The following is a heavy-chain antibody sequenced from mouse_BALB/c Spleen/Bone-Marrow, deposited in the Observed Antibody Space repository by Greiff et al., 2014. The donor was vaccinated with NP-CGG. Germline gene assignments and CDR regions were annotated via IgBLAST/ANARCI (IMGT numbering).Heavy chain of an antibody. CDR2: INPSNGGT. J-gene: IGHJ2*01. Sequence: QVQLQQSGAELVKPGASVKLSCKASGYTFTGYYMYWVKQRPGQGLEWIGEINPSNGGTNLNEKFKSKATLTVDKSSSTAYMQLSSLTSEDSAVYYCTRSTMITYFDYWGQGTTLTVSS. CDR3: TRSTMITYFDY. CDR1: GYTFTGYY. D-gene: IGHD2-4*01. V-gene: IGHV1S81*02.